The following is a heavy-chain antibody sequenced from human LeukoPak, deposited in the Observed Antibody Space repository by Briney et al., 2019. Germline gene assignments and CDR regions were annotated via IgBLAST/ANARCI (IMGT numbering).Heavy chain of an antibody. CDR2: INHSGST. V-gene: IGHV4-34*01. CDR3: ARVRDIAARSRAGYYYYGMDV. J-gene: IGHJ6*02. CDR1: GGSISSYY. Sequence: SETLSLTCTVSGGSISSYYWSWIRQPPGKGLEWIGEINHSGSTNYNPSLKSRVTISVDTSKNQFSLKLSSVTAADTAVYYCARVRDIAARSRAGYYYYGMDVWGQGTTVTVSS. D-gene: IGHD6-6*01.